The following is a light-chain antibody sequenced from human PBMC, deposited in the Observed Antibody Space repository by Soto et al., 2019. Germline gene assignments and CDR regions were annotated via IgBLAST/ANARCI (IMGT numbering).Light chain of an antibody. CDR2: DVS. V-gene: IGLV2-14*01. CDR3: SSYKSSSTYVV. J-gene: IGLJ2*01. CDR1: SSDVGGYNY. Sequence: QSALTQPASVSGSPGQSITISCTGTSSDVGGYNYVSWYQQHPGKAPKLMIYDVSNRPSGVSNRFSGSKSGNTASLPISGRQAEDEADYYCSSYKSSSTYVVFGGGTQLTVL.